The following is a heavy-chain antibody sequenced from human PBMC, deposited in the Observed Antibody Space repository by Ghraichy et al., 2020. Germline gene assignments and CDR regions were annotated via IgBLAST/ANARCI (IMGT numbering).Heavy chain of an antibody. Sequence: SETLSLTCTVSGGSISSYYWSWIRQPPGKGLEWIGYIYYSGSTNYNPSLKSRVTISVDTSKNQFSLKLSSGTAADTAVYYCARRATFRYYGMDVWGQGTTVTVSS. CDR1: GGSISSYY. D-gene: IGHD2/OR15-2a*01. CDR3: ARRATFRYYGMDV. J-gene: IGHJ6*02. CDR2: IYYSGST. V-gene: IGHV4-59*08.